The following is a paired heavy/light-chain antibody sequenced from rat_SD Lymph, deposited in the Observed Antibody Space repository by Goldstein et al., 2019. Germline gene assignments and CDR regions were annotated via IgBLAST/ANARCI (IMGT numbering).Light chain of an antibody. J-gene: IGKJ5*01. V-gene: IGKV12S34*01. CDR2: DAN. CDR1: EDIYSN. Sequence: DIQMTQSPASLSASLGETVTIECRASEDIYSNLAWYQQKPGNSPQLLIYDANSLADGVPSRFSGSGSGTQYSLKINSLQSEDVASYFCQQYNNYPPTFGSGTKLEIK. CDR3: QQYNNYPPT.
Heavy chain of an antibody. CDR1: GFSLTSYG. CDR3: ARAFELGAYWYFDF. J-gene: IGHJ1*01. Sequence: QVQLKESGPGLVQPSETLSLTCTVSGFSLTSYGVNWVRQPPGKGLEWMGTIWNDGSTDYNSALKSRLSISRDTSKSQVFLKMNSLQTEDTAIYLCARAFELGAYWYFDFWGPGTMVTVSS. D-gene: IGHD5-1*01. V-gene: IGHV2-70*01. CDR2: IWNDGST.